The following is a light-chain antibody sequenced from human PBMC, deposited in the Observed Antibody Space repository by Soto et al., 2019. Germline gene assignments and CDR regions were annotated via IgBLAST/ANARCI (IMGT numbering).Light chain of an antibody. CDR2: KAS. Sequence: DIQMTQSPSTLSASVGDRVTITCRASQSISSWLAWYQQKPGKAPKLLIYKASSLESGVPSRFSGSGSGTEFTLTISSLQPDEFATYYCQQYNTPIRTFGQGTKVDIK. CDR1: QSISSW. CDR3: QQYNTPIRT. J-gene: IGKJ1*01. V-gene: IGKV1-5*03.